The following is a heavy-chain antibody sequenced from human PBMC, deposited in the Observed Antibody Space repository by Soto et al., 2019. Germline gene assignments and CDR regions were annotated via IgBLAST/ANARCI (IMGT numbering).Heavy chain of an antibody. CDR1: GFTFSSYA. V-gene: IGHV3-23*01. Sequence: PGGSLRLSCAASGFTFSSYAMSWVRQAPGKGLEWVSAISGSGGSTYYADSVKGRFTISRDNSKNTLYLQMNSLRAEDTAVYYCAKDDMRGSTPAATRHDYWGQGTLVTVSS. CDR2: ISGSGGST. J-gene: IGHJ4*02. CDR3: AKDDMRGSTPAATRHDY. D-gene: IGHD2-2*01.